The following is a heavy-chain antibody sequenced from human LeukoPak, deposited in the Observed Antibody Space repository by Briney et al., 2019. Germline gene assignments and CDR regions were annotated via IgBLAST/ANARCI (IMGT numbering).Heavy chain of an antibody. CDR1: GFTFDDYG. CDR2: INWNGGST. Sequence: GGSLRLSCAASGFTFDDYGMSWVRQAPGKGLEWVSGINWNGGSTGYADSVKGRFTISRDNAKNSLYLQMNSLRAEDTALYYCARALGPCSGGSCYTTTSLDYWGQGTLVTVSS. CDR3: ARALGPCSGGSCYTTTSLDY. D-gene: IGHD2-15*01. V-gene: IGHV3-20*04. J-gene: IGHJ4*02.